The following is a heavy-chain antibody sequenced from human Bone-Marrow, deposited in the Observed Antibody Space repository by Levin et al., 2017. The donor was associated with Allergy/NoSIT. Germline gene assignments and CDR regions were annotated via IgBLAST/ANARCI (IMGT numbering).Heavy chain of an antibody. CDR3: AALSDDFDI. CDR1: GYSLAEAS. CDR2: FDPEDSVK. Sequence: ASVKVSCRVSGYSLAEASIMWVRQAPGKGLEWIGGFDPEDSVKVYARKFQGRITMTEDTSSDTAYMELSSLRSEDTAVYFCAALSDDFDIWGQGTMVTVSS. J-gene: IGHJ3*02. V-gene: IGHV1-24*01.